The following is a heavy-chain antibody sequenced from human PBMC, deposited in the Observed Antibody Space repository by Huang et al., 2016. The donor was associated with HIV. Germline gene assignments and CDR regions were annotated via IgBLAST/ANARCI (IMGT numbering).Heavy chain of an antibody. V-gene: IGHV1-18*01. CDR2: IRCYKGVT. J-gene: IGHJ3*02. D-gene: IGHD2-2*01. CDR1: GYTFTSYG. CDR3: ARDSPLLGVVIVVVPTAPNAFDI. Sequence: QVQLVQSGVEVKKPGASVKVSCKASGYTFTSYGISWVRQAPRQGLEWMGWIRCYKGVTNYGKKVQGRVTVTTDTSTSTAYMELRSLGSDDTAVYYCARDSPLLGVVIVVVPTAPNAFDIWGQGTMVTVSS.